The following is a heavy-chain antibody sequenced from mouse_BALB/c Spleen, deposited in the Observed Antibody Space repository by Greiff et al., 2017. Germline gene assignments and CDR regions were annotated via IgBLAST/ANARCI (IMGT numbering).Heavy chain of an antibody. D-gene: IGHD2-4*01. Sequence: EVHLVESGGGLVKPGGSLKLSCAASGFTFSDYYMYWVRQTPEKRLEWVATISDGGSYTYYPDSVRGRFTISRDNAKNNLYLQMSSLKSEDTAMYYCARDRTMITTGGYFDGWGAGTTVTVSS. CDR1: GFTFSDYY. CDR2: ISDGGSYT. CDR3: ARDRTMITTGGYFDG. J-gene: IGHJ1*01. V-gene: IGHV5-4*02.